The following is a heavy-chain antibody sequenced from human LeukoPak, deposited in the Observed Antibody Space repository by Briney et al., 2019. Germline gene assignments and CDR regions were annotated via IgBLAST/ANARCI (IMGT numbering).Heavy chain of an antibody. CDR2: IYYSGST. CDR1: GGSIISTSYY. J-gene: IGHJ5*02. D-gene: IGHD3-3*01. V-gene: IGHV4-39*07. CDR3: ARVPQEEWLFDLHWFDP. Sequence: SETLSLTCTVSGGSIISTSYYWGWIRQPPGTGLEWIGSIYYSGSTYYNPSLKSRVTISLDTSKNQISLKLSSVTAADTAVYYCARVPQEEWLFDLHWFDPWGQGTLVTVSS.